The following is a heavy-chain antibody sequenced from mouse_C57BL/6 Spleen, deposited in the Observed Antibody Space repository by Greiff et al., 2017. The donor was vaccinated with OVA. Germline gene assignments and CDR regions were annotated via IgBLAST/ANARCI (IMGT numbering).Heavy chain of an antibody. Sequence: EVKLMESGGGLVQPGGSMKLSCVASGFTFSNYWMNWVRQSPEKGLEWVAQIRLKSDNYATHYAVSVKGRFTISRDDSKSSVYLQMNNLRAEDTGIYYCTGGAWFAYWGQGTLVTVSA. CDR3: TGGAWFAY. J-gene: IGHJ3*01. CDR1: GFTFSNYW. V-gene: IGHV6-3*01. CDR2: IRLKSDNYAT.